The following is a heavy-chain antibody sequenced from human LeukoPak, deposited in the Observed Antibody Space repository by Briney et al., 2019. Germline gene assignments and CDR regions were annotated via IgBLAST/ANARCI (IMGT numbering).Heavy chain of an antibody. Sequence: SETLSLTCTVSGGSISSYYWSWIRQPAGKGLEWIGRIYTSGSTNYNPSLKSRVTMSVDTSKNRFSLKLSSVTAADTAVYYCARDQNEGGLLWFGEFSNWFDPWGQGTLVTVSS. J-gene: IGHJ5*02. CDR2: IYTSGST. CDR3: ARDQNEGGLLWFGEFSNWFDP. D-gene: IGHD3-10*01. V-gene: IGHV4-4*07. CDR1: GGSISSYY.